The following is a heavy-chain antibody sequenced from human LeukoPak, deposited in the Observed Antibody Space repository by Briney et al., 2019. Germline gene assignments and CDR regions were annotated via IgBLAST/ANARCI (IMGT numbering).Heavy chain of an antibody. V-gene: IGHV4-61*02. CDR1: GGSISSGSYY. CDR3: ASFTIFGVVTTDY. CDR2: IYTSGST. Sequence: PSETLSLTCTVSGGSISSGSYYWSWIRQPAGKGLEWIGRIYTSGSTNYNPSLKSRVTISVDTSKNQFSLKLSSVTAADTAVYYCASFTIFGVVTTDYWGQGTLVTVSS. J-gene: IGHJ4*02. D-gene: IGHD3-3*01.